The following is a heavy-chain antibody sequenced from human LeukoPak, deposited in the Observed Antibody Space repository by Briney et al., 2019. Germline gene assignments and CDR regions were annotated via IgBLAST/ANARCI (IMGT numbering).Heavy chain of an antibody. CDR2: IKSKTDGGTT. Sequence: GGTLRLSCAASGFAFSNAWMSWVRQAPGKGLEWVGRIKSKTDGGTTDYAAPVKGRFTISRDDSKNTLYLQMNSLKTEDTAVYYCHWVQLWTALDYWGQGTLVTVSS. D-gene: IGHD5-18*01. CDR1: GFAFSNAW. V-gene: IGHV3-15*01. J-gene: IGHJ4*02. CDR3: HWVQLWTALDY.